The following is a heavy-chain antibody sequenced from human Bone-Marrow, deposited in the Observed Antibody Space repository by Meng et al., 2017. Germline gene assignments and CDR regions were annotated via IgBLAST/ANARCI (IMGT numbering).Heavy chain of an antibody. CDR3: ASWIYSCGWQ. Sequence: SETLSLTCVVSGGSISSIDRWSWVRQPPGKGLEWIGEIYHGGDTNYNPSLKSRVTIAIDRSKNQFSLKLSSVTAADTAVYYCASWIYSCGWQWGQGTLVTVSS. CDR1: GGSISSIDR. CDR2: IYHGGDT. V-gene: IGHV4/OR15-8*02. J-gene: IGHJ4*02. D-gene: IGHD6-19*01.